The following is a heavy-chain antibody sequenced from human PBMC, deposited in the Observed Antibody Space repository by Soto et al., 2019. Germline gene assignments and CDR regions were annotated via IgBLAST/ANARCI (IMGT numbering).Heavy chain of an antibody. D-gene: IGHD6-13*01. CDR3: TTDGSSSWYPGHDY. CDR2: IKSKTDGGTT. Sequence: EVQLVESGGGLVKPGGSLRLSCAASGFTFSNAWMSWVRQAPGKGLEWVGRIKSKTDGGTTDYAAPVKGRFTISRDDSKNTLYLQMTSPKTEDTAVYYCTTDGSSSWYPGHDYWGQGTLVTVSS. J-gene: IGHJ4*02. V-gene: IGHV3-15*01. CDR1: GFTFSNAW.